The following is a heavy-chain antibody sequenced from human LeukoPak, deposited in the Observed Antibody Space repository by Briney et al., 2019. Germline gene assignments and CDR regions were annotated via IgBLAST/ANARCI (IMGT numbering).Heavy chain of an antibody. CDR2: ISGSGVAT. V-gene: IGHV3-23*01. CDR3: ARNSGSFYVPPDY. J-gene: IGHJ4*02. CDR1: GFTFSSYA. D-gene: IGHD1-26*01. Sequence: GGSLRLSCAASGFTFSSYAMSWVRQAPGKGLEWVSDISGSGVATYYADSVKGRFTISRDNSQSTLYLQMNSLRAEDTAVYYCARNSGSFYVPPDYWGQGTLITVSS.